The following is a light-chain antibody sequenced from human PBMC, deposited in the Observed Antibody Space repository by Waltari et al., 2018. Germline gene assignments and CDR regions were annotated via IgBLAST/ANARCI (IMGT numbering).Light chain of an antibody. CDR3: QAWDSSTVV. CDR2: QDS. V-gene: IGLV3-1*01. Sequence: SYELPQPPSVSVYPGQTASITCSGDQLGDKYACWYQQKPGQSPVLVIYQDSKRPSGIPERFSGSNSGNTATLTISGTQAMDEADYYCQAWDSSTVVFGGGTKLTVL. CDR1: QLGDKY. J-gene: IGLJ2*01.